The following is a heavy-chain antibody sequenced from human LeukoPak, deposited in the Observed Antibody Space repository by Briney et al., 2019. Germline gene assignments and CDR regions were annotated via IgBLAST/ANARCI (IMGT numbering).Heavy chain of an antibody. Sequence: GGSLRLSCAASGFTFSSYSMNWVRQAPGKGLEWVSYISGSSSTIYYADSVKGRFTISRDNAKNSLYLQMNSLRDEDTAVYYCARHSSSWYEGYYYYYYGMDVWGQGTTVTVSS. D-gene: IGHD6-13*01. CDR1: GFTFSSYS. CDR3: ARHSSSWYEGYYYYYYGMDV. J-gene: IGHJ6*02. CDR2: ISGSSSTI. V-gene: IGHV3-48*02.